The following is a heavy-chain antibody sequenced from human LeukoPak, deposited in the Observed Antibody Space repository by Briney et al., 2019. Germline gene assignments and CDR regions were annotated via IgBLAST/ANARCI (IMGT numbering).Heavy chain of an antibody. V-gene: IGHV3-21*01. CDR1: GFTFSSYA. CDR3: ARDRPTGASRVFVVQ. CDR2: MSSGGSYI. D-gene: IGHD3-3*01. J-gene: IGHJ4*02. Sequence: KPGGSLRLSCAASGFTFSSYAMTWVRQAPGKGLECVSSMSSGGSYIYYADSVRGRFSISRDNAKNSLYLQMNRLKAEDTAVYYCARDRPTGASRVFVVQWGQGTLVTVSS.